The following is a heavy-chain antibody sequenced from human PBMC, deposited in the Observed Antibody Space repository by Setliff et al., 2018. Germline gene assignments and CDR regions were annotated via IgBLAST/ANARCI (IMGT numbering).Heavy chain of an antibody. CDR2: IYVTGAV. CDR3: ARLRIATNNYKWFDP. J-gene: IGHJ5*02. CDR1: GGSITSYY. Sequence: SETLSLTCTVSGGSITSYYWSWIRQVPGKGLEWIGHIYVTGAVDYNPSLRDRITISQDTSERQFSLNLRLVTAADTAVYYCARLRIATNNYKWFDPWGQGTLVTVSS. V-gene: IGHV4-59*06. D-gene: IGHD2-21*01.